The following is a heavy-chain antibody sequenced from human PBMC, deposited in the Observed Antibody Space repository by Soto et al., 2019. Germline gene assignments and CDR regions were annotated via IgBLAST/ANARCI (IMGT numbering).Heavy chain of an antibody. CDR1: GGSFSGYY. J-gene: IGHJ4*02. D-gene: IGHD3-10*01. Sequence: SESLSLTCAVYGGSFSGYYWSWIRQPPGKGLEWIGEIKHSGSTNYNPSLKSRVTISVDTSKNQFSLKLSSVTAADTAVYYCARGPGVSTLRRITMVRGVFDYWGQGTLVTVSS. CDR2: IKHSGST. CDR3: ARGPGVSTLRRITMVRGVFDY. V-gene: IGHV4-34*01.